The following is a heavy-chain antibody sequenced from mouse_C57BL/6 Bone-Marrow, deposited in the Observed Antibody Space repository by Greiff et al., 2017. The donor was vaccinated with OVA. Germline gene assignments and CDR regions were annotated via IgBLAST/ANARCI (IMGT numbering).Heavy chain of an antibody. CDR1: GYTFTSYD. CDR3: ARWSTTVAHIDY. Sequence: QVQLQQSGPELVKPGASVKLSCKASGYTFTSYDINWVKQRPGQGLEWIGWIYPSDGSTKYNEKFKSKATLTVDTSSSTAYMELHSLTSEDSAVYFCARWSTTVAHIDYWGQGTTLTVSS. D-gene: IGHD1-1*01. V-gene: IGHV1-85*01. J-gene: IGHJ2*01. CDR2: IYPSDGST.